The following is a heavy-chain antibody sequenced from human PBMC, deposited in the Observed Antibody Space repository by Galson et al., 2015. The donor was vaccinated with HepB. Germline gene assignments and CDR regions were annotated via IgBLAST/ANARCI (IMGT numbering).Heavy chain of an antibody. CDR2: INPNSGGT. Sequence: SVKVSCKASGYTFTGYYMHWVRQAPGQGLEWMGRINPNSGGTNYAQKFQGRVTMTRDTSISTAYMELSRLRSDDTAVYYCARDWISDCTGGVCYDYWGQGTLVTVSS. V-gene: IGHV1-2*06. CDR1: GYTFTGYY. D-gene: IGHD2-8*02. J-gene: IGHJ4*02. CDR3: ARDWISDCTGGVCYDY.